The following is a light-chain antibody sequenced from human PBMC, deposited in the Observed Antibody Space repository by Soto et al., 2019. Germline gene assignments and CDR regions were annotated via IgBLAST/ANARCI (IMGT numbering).Light chain of an antibody. CDR1: QGISNY. CDR2: AAS. V-gene: IGKV1-27*01. J-gene: IGKJ3*01. CDR3: QRYGSAPFT. Sequence: DIQMTQSPSSLSASVGDRVTITCRASQGISNYLAWYQQEPGKVPKLLIYAASTLQSGVPSRFSGSGSGTDFTLTISSLQPEAVASYYCQRYGSAPFTFGPGTKVDIK.